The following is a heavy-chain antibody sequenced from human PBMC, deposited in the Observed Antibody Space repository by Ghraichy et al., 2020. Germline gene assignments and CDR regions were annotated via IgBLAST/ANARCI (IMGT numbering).Heavy chain of an antibody. CDR1: GFTFSSYA. Sequence: GESLNISCAASGFTFSSYAMSWVRQAPGKGLEWVSAISGSGGSTYYADSVKGRFTISRDNSKNTLYLQMNSLRAEDTAVYYCAKESVTTLAFDYWGQGTLVTVSS. V-gene: IGHV3-23*01. CDR2: ISGSGGST. CDR3: AKESVTTLAFDY. D-gene: IGHD4-11*01. J-gene: IGHJ4*02.